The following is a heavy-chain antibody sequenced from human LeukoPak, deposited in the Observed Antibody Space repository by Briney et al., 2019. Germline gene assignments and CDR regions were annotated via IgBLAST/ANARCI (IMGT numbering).Heavy chain of an antibody. CDR2: IYYSGST. V-gene: IGHV4-59*01. CDR1: GGSISSYY. Sequence: SETLSLTCTVSGGSISSYYWSWIRQPPGKGLEWIGYIYYSGSTNYNPSLKSRVTISVDTSKNQFSLNLSSVTAADTAVYYCARGPDYSNYIYYYGMDVWGQGTTVTASS. J-gene: IGHJ6*02. CDR3: ARGPDYSNYIYYYGMDV. D-gene: IGHD4-11*01.